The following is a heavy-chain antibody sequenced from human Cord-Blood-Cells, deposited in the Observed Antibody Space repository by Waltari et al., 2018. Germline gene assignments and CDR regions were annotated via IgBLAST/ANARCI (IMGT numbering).Heavy chain of an antibody. Sequence: QVQLQQWGAGLLKPSETLSLTCAVYGGSFSGYYWSWIRQPPGKGLEWIGEINHSGSTNYNPCLKSRVTISVDTCKNQFSLKLSAVTAADTAVYYCARGRGFRYFDYWGQGTLVTVSS. CDR2: INHSGST. V-gene: IGHV4-34*01. J-gene: IGHJ4*02. CDR3: ARGRGFRYFDY. D-gene: IGHD3-10*01. CDR1: GGSFSGYY.